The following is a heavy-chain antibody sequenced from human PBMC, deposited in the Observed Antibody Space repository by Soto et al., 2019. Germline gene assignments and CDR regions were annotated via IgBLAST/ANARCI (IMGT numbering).Heavy chain of an antibody. CDR3: ARDKDTAMDYYYGMDV. CDR2: ISSSGSTI. D-gene: IGHD5-18*01. Sequence: QVQLVESGGGLVKPGGSLRLSCAAPGFTFSDYYMSWIRQAPGKGLEWVSYISSSGSTIYYADSVKGRFTISRDNAKNSLYLQMNSLRAEDTAVYYCARDKDTAMDYYYGMDVWGQGTTVTVSS. V-gene: IGHV3-11*01. CDR1: GFTFSDYY. J-gene: IGHJ6*02.